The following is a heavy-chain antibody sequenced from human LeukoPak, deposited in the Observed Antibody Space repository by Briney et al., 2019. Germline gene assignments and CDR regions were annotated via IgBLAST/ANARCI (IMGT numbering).Heavy chain of an antibody. CDR2: IYYSGST. CDR3: ARGGSYYF. Sequence: SETLSLTCTVSGGSISSSSYYWGWIRQPPGKGLEWIGSIYYSGSTYYNPPLKSRVTISIDTSKNQFSLKLSSVTAADTAVYYCARGGSYYFWGQGTLVTVSS. D-gene: IGHD3-10*01. J-gene: IGHJ4*02. V-gene: IGHV4-39*01. CDR1: GGSISSSSYY.